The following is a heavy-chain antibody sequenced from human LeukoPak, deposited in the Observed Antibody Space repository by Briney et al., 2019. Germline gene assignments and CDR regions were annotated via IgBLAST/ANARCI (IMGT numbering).Heavy chain of an antibody. CDR1: GGSISSYY. Sequence: PSETLSLTCTVSGGSISSYYWSWIRQPPGKGLEWIGYIYYSGSTNYNPSLKSRATISVDTSKNQFSLKLSSVTAADTAVYYCARVNPEGDAFDIWGQGTMVTVSS. CDR2: IYYSGST. D-gene: IGHD1-14*01. J-gene: IGHJ3*02. CDR3: ARVNPEGDAFDI. V-gene: IGHV4-59*01.